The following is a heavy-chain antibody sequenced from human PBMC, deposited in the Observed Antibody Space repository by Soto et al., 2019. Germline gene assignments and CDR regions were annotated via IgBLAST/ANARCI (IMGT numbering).Heavy chain of an antibody. J-gene: IGHJ4*02. V-gene: IGHV1-69*01. Sequence: QVQLVQSGAEVKKPGSSVKVSCKASGGSFGNSAINWVRQTPGQGLEWLGGFIPVYRTLNYAQKFQGRVTITADESTGTAYMTLSSLASDDTAVYYCATGVIWIGYFTVDSWGQGTRVTGSS. CDR3: ATGVIWIGYFTVDS. CDR1: GGSFGNSA. CDR2: FIPVYRTL. D-gene: IGHD3-3*01.